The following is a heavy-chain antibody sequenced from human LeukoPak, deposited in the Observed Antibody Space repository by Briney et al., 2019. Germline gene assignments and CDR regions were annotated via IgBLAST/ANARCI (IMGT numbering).Heavy chain of an antibody. V-gene: IGHV3-73*01. Sequence: GGSLRLSCAASGFTFSDSIIHWVRQASGKGLEWVGLINSKSNNYATAYAPSLRGRLTISRDDSKNTAYLQMNSLTIEDAAVYYCSQYTGGLGFDPWGQGTLVTVSS. CDR1: GFTFSDSI. CDR2: INSKSNNYAT. D-gene: IGHD6-19*01. CDR3: SQYTGGLGFDP. J-gene: IGHJ5*02.